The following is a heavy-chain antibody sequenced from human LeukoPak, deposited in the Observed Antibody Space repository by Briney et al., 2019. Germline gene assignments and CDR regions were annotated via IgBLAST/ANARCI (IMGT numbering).Heavy chain of an antibody. V-gene: IGHV4-4*07. CDR1: GGSISSYY. D-gene: IGHD3-3*01. Sequence: SETLSLTCTVSGGSISSYYWSWIRQPAGKGLEWIGRIYTSGSTNYNPSLKSRVTMSVDTSKNQFSLKLSSVTAADTAVYYCARDGLLEWLPNWFDPWGQGTLVTVSS. CDR3: ARDGLLEWLPNWFDP. J-gene: IGHJ5*02. CDR2: IYTSGST.